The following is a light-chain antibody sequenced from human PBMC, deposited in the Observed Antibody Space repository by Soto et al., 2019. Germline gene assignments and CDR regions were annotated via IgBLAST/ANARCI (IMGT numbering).Light chain of an antibody. CDR3: QQYNSYSWT. J-gene: IGKJ1*01. CDR2: GAS. CDR1: QSLNARY. Sequence: SVLTQSQDTLSLSPGERATLSCRASQSLNARYLAWYQVKPGQAPRLLFYGASSRATGIPDRFIGSGSGTEFTLTISSLQPDDFATYYCQQYNSYSWTFGQGTKVDIK. V-gene: IGKV3-20*01.